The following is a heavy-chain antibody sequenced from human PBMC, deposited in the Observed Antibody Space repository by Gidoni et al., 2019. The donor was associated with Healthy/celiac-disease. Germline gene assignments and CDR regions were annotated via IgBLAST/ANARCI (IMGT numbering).Heavy chain of an antibody. V-gene: IGHV3-53*01. CDR2: IYGGGST. CDR3: ARALYSNYVHYYYYYGMDV. D-gene: IGHD4-4*01. Sequence: EVQLVESGGGLIQPGGSLRLSCAASGFTVSSNYMSWVRKAPGKGLEWGSVIYGGGSTYYAVSVKGRFTISRDNSKNTLYLQMNSLRAEDTAVYYCARALYSNYVHYYYYYGMDVWGQGTTVTVSS. J-gene: IGHJ6*02. CDR1: GFTVSSNY.